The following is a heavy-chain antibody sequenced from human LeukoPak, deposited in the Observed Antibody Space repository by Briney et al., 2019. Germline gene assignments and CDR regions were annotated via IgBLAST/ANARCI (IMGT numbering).Heavy chain of an antibody. D-gene: IGHD6-19*01. CDR3: ARGTSRGWPKPGDY. CDR2: INTNTGNP. CDR1: GYTFTNYA. Sequence: GASVKVSCKASGYTFTNYAMNWVRQAPGQGLEWMGWINTNTGNPTYAQGFTGRFVFPLDTSVSTAYLQISSLKAEDTAVYYCARGTSRGWPKPGDYWGQGTLVTVSS. J-gene: IGHJ4*02. V-gene: IGHV7-4-1*02.